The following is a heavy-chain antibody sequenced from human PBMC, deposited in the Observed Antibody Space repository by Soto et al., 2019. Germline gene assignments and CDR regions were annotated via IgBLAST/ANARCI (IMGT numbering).Heavy chain of an antibody. V-gene: IGHV1-69*13. CDR1: GGTFSSYA. J-gene: IGHJ5*02. CDR3: ARAPYYYDSSGSLNGWFDP. CDR2: IIPIFGTA. D-gene: IGHD3-22*01. Sequence: ASVKFSCKASGGTFSSYAISWVRQAPGQGLEWMGGIIPIFGTANYAQKFQGRVTITADESTSTAYMELSSLRSEDTAVYYCARAPYYYDSSGSLNGWFDPWGQGTLVTVSS.